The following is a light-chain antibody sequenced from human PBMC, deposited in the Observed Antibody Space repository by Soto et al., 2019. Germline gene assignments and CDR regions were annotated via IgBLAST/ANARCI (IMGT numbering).Light chain of an antibody. CDR2: SNS. V-gene: IGLV1-44*01. CDR3: AAWDDSLNARYV. Sequence: QSVLTQPPSASGTPGQRVTISCSGSSSNIATKSVNWYQQLPGTAPKLLIYSNSQRSSGVPDRFSGSKSGTSASLAIRGLQSEDEADYYRAAWDDSLNARYVFGTGTKLTVL. CDR1: SSNIATKS. J-gene: IGLJ1*01.